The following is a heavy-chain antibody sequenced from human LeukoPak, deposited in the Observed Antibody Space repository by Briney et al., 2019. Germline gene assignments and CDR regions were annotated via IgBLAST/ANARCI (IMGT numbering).Heavy chain of an antibody. D-gene: IGHD3-22*01. Sequence: EASVKVSCKASGYTFITYAITWVRQATGQGLEWMGWMNPKSGDTAYAQKFQGRVAMTRDTSISTAYMELRSLRSEDTAVYYCARGLGDYYDTSDYYYAVAAHWGQGTLVTVSS. J-gene: IGHJ4*02. CDR2: MNPKSGDT. CDR1: GYTFITYA. V-gene: IGHV1-8*01. CDR3: ARGLGDYYDTSDYYYAVAAH.